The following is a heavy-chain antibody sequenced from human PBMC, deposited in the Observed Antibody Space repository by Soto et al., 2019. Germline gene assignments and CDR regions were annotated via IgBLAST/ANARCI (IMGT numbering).Heavy chain of an antibody. D-gene: IGHD3-22*01. J-gene: IGHJ1*01. V-gene: IGHV4-30-2*01. CDR2: MYHSGSP. Sequence: PSETLSLTCAVSGGLLSGGGYFWTWIRQPPGKGLEWIGYMYHSGSPLYNPSLKSRATISIDLSKNQFSLNLASVTAADTAVYFFAREGRQRYFDIEPCGQAPLITLS. CDR3: AREGRQRYFDIEP. CDR1: GGLLSGGGYF.